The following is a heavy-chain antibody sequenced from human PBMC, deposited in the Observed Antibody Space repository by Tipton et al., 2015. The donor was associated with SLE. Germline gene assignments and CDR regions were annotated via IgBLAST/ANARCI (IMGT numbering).Heavy chain of an antibody. J-gene: IGHJ1*01. D-gene: IGHD3-22*01. CDR1: GGSINAYY. V-gene: IGHV4-59*01. CDR3: ARVGHGFDSSGYWGFQY. Sequence: TLSLTCTVSGGSINAYYWTWIRQPPGKGLEYIGYVYPSGGSDYNHSLSGRVTISFDTSKNQFSLRLTSATAAETAVYYCARVGHGFDSSGYWGFQYWGPGTLVTVSS. CDR2: VYPSGGS.